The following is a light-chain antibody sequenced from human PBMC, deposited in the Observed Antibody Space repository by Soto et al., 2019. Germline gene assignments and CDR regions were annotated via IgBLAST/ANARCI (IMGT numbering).Light chain of an antibody. Sequence: EIVMTQSPATLSVSPGDRATLSCRASQSVYRKLAWYQQTPGQAPRLLIYGASTRATGVPARFSGSGSGTDFTLTIRSLQSEDLAVYYCQHYNNWPPLTFGQGTKVEI. CDR2: GAS. CDR3: QHYNNWPPLT. CDR1: QSVYRK. V-gene: IGKV3-15*01. J-gene: IGKJ1*01.